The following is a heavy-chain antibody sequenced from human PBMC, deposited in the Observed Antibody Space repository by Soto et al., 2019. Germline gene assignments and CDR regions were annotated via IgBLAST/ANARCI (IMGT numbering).Heavy chain of an antibody. CDR3: ARGGTATSWWVYYYYGMDV. D-gene: IGHD2-2*01. CDR2: IYYSGST. V-gene: IGHV4-39*01. J-gene: IGHJ6*02. Sequence: SETLSLTCTVSGGSISSSSYYWGWIRQPPGKGLEWIGSIYYSGSTYYNPSLKSRVTISVDTSKNQFSLKLSTVTAADPAVHDCARGGTATSWWVYYYYGMDVWGQGTTVTVSS. CDR1: GGSISSSSYY.